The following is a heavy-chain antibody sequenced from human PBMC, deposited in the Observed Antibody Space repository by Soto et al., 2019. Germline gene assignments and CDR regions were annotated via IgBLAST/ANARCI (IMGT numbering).Heavy chain of an antibody. CDR2: IKQDGSEK. CDR1: GFTFSSYW. Sequence: PGGSLRLSCAASGFTFSSYWMSWVRQAPGKGLEWVANIKQDGSEKYYVDSVKGRFTISRDNAKNSLYLQMNSLRAEDTAVYYCPRTRRRRIVVVPAASTPYYGMDVWGQGTTVTVSS. J-gene: IGHJ6*02. CDR3: PRTRRRRIVVVPAASTPYYGMDV. V-gene: IGHV3-7*05. D-gene: IGHD2-2*01.